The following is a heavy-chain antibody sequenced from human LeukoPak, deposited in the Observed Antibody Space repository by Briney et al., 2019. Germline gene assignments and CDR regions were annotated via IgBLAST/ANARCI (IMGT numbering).Heavy chain of an antibody. CDR3: AKDLVMSYYYDSSGYYPLDY. D-gene: IGHD3-22*01. CDR2: ISYDGSNK. J-gene: IGHJ4*02. CDR1: GFTFSSYG. Sequence: GGSLRLSCAASGFTFSSYGMHWVRQAPGKGLEWVAVISYDGSNKYYADSVKGRFTISRDNSKNTLYLQMNSLRAEDTAVYYCAKDLVMSYYYDSSGYYPLDYWGQGTLVTVSS. V-gene: IGHV3-30*18.